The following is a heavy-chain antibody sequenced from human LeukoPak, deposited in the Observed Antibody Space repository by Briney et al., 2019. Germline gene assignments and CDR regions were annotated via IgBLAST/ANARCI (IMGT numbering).Heavy chain of an antibody. CDR1: GGTFSSYA. CDR2: TIPIFGTA. CDR3: ARAITYYDFWSGYYSGGWWFDP. V-gene: IGHV1-69*13. D-gene: IGHD3-3*01. J-gene: IGHJ5*02. Sequence: ASVKVSCKASGGTFSSYATSWVRQAPGQGLEWMGGTIPIFGTANYAQKFQGRVTITADESTSTAYMELSSLRSEDTAVYYCARAITYYDFWSGYYSGGWWFDPWGQGTLVTVSS.